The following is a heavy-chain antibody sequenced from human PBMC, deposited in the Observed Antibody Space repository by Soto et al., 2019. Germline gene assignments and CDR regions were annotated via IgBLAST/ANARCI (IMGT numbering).Heavy chain of an antibody. V-gene: IGHV3-33*06. CDR3: AKSPGGDNWNYVSYYYGMDV. Sequence: WGSLRLSCASSGFTFSSYGMHWVRQAPGKGLEWVAVIWYDGSNKYYADSVKGRFTISRDNSKNTLYLQMNSLRAEDTAVYYCAKSPGGDNWNYVSYYYGMDVWGQGTTVTVSS. CDR2: IWYDGSNK. CDR1: GFTFSSYG. D-gene: IGHD1-7*01. J-gene: IGHJ6*02.